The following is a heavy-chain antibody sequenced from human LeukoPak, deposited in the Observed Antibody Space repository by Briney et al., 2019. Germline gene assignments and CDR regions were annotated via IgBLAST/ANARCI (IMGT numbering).Heavy chain of an antibody. D-gene: IGHD6-6*01. CDR3: ARNAGNKGSSSLIDY. CDR1: GGSISRYY. CDR2: IYYSGSI. J-gene: IGHJ4*02. V-gene: IGHV4-59*08. Sequence: PSETLSLTCTVSGGSISRYYWSWFRQPPGKGLEWIAYIYYSGSINYNPSLKSRVTISLDTSKNQVSLNLRSVTATDTAVYYCARNAGNKGSSSLIDYWGQGPVVTVSS.